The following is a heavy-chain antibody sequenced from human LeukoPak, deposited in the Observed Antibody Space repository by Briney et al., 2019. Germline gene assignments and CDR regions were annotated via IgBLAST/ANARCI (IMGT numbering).Heavy chain of an antibody. D-gene: IGHD3-9*01. CDR2: IIPIFGTA. CDR1: GGTFSSYA. V-gene: IGHV1-69*05. CDR3: ARGPRYYDILTGYYNARAGPAGYNWFDP. Sequence: GASVKVSCKASGGTFSSYAISWVRQAPGQGLEWMGRIIPIFGTANYAQKFQGRGTITTDESTSTAYMDLSRLRSEDTAVYYCARGPRYYDILTGYYNARAGPAGYNWFDPWGQGTLVTVSS. J-gene: IGHJ5*02.